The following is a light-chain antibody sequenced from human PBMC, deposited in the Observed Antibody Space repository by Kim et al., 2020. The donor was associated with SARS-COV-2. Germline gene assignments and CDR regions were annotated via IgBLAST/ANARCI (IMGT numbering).Light chain of an antibody. CDR1: SSDVGAYNY. CDR2: EVS. CDR3: SSYAGTNNYVV. Sequence: QAVTIPCTGTSSDVGAYNYVSWYQQHPGKAPKLMIYEVSKRPSGVPDPFSGSKSGNTASLTVSGLQAEDEADYYCSSYAGTNNYVVFGGGTQLTVL. V-gene: IGLV2-8*01. J-gene: IGLJ2*01.